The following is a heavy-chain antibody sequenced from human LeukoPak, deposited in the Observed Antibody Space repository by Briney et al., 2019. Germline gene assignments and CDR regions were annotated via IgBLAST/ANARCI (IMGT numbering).Heavy chain of an antibody. D-gene: IGHD4-23*01. CDR2: ISAYNGNT. V-gene: IGHV1-18*01. CDR3: ARGPMTTVVRTYYMDV. Sequence: GASVKVSCKASGYTFTSYGISWVRQAPGQGLEWMGWISAYNGNTNFAQKLQGRVTMTTDSSTGTAYMELRSLRSDDTAVYYCARGPMTTVVRTYYMDVWGKGTTVTVSS. J-gene: IGHJ6*03. CDR1: GYTFTSYG.